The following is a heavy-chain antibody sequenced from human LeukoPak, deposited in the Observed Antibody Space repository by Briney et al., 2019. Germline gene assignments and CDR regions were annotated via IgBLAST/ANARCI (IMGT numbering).Heavy chain of an antibody. V-gene: IGHV3-15*01. J-gene: IGHJ4*02. CDR3: TSALNLVVGELLGY. CDR2: KTEAEDGTT. D-gene: IGHD3-16*01. CDR1: GFIFSKAW. Sequence: SGGSLRLSCAASGFIFSKAWMAWVRQAPGKGLEWVGHKTEAEDGTTDYAAPGKGRFTISRDDAKSTLYLQMNSLNTEDTAVYFCTSALNLVVGELLGYWGQGTLVTVSS.